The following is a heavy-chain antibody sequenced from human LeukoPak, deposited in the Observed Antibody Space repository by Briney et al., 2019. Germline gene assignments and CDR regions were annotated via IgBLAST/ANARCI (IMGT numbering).Heavy chain of an antibody. CDR3: AREGGDSNSDYFDY. Sequence: SETLSLTCTVSGGSISSGDYYWSWIRQPPGKGLEWIRYIYYSGSAYYNPSLKSRVTISVDTSKNQFSLKLSSVTAADTAVYYCAREGGDSNSDYFDYWGQGTLVTVSS. CDR2: IYYSGSA. J-gene: IGHJ4*02. CDR1: GGSISSGDYY. V-gene: IGHV4-30-4*08. D-gene: IGHD4-11*01.